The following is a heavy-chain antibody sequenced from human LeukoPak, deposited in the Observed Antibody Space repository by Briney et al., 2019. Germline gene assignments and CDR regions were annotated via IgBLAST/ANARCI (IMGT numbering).Heavy chain of an antibody. CDR2: IYYSGST. Sequence: SETLSLTCTVSGGSISSYYWSWIRQPPGKGLEWIGYIYYSGSTNYNPSLKSRVTISVDTSKNQFSLKLSSVTAADTAVYYCARHLPSGIAAAGLGTWGQGTLVTVSS. CDR3: ARHLPSGIAAAGLGT. D-gene: IGHD6-13*01. V-gene: IGHV4-59*08. J-gene: IGHJ4*02. CDR1: GGSISSYY.